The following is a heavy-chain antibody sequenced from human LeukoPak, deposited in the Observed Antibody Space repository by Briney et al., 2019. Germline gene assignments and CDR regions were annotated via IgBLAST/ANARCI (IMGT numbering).Heavy chain of an antibody. V-gene: IGHV1-3*01. CDR1: GYTFTTYA. J-gene: IGHJ5*02. Sequence: GASVKVSCKASGYTFTTYAIHWVRQAPGRSLEWMGRINAGNGDAKYSQNFHDRITITRDTSASTVYMELTSLRSEDTAAYYCGKSAPSGFDPWGQGTLVTVSS. CDR3: GKSAPSGFDP. CDR2: INAGNGDA.